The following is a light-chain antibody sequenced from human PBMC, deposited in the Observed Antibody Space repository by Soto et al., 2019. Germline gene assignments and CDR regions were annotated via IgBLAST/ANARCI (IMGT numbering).Light chain of an antibody. CDR2: DAS. CDR3: QQCNTYSWT. Sequence: DIQMPKSPSTLYASVGDRVTITCRASQSISTWLAWYQQKPGKAPKLVIYDASSLESGVPSRFSGSGSGTEFTLTISSLQPDDFATYYCQQCNTYSWTFGQGTKVDIK. J-gene: IGKJ1*01. CDR1: QSISTW. V-gene: IGKV1-5*01.